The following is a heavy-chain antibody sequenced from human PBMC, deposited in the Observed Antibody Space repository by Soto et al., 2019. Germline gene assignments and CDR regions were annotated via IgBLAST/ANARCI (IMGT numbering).Heavy chain of an antibody. J-gene: IGHJ4*02. CDR3: ARDPPAFNSAFDF. CDR1: GDSVSSNGAA. Sequence: SQTLSLTCAISGDSVSSNGAAWNWIRQSPSRCLEWLGRTYYRSRWYSDYAPSVKSRITVNSDTYQNQFSLQLNSVTPEDTAIYYCARDPPAFNSAFDFWGQGTLVTVS. V-gene: IGHV6-1*01. CDR2: TYYRSRWYS. D-gene: IGHD4-4*01.